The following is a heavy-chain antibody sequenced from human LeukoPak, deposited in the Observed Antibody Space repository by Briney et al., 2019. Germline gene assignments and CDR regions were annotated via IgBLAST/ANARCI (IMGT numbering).Heavy chain of an antibody. J-gene: IGHJ4*02. CDR2: ISAYNGNT. Sequence: ASVKVSCKASGYTFTSYGISWVRQAPGQGLEWMGWISAYNGNTNYAQKFQGRVTITRNTSITTAYMELSSLRSEDTAVYYCARSFVGGGPTDYWGQGTLVTVSS. V-gene: IGHV1-18*01. CDR3: ARSFVGGGPTDY. D-gene: IGHD3-10*01. CDR1: GYTFTSYG.